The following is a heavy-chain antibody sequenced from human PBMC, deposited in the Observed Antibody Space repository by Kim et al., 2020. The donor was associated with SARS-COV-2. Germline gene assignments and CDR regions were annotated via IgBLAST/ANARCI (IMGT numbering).Heavy chain of an antibody. V-gene: IGHV1-3*01. CDR3: AREASHYQDFFEF. Sequence: ASVKVSCKASGYTFSSYDLHWVRQAPGQTLEWMGRINAGSGSTKYSRKFQSRVTITRDSSATTVHLEMNSLTSEDTAVYFCAREASHYQDFFEFWGQGSLVIVSS. J-gene: IGHJ4*02. CDR2: INAGSGST. D-gene: IGHD2-2*01. CDR1: GYTFSSYD.